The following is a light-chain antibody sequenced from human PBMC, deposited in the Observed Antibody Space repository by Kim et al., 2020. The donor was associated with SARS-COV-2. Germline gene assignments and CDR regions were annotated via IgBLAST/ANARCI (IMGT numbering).Light chain of an antibody. Sequence: SYELTQPPSVSVATGKTARITCGGNNIGSKSVHWYQQKPGQAPVLVIYYDSDRPSGIPERFSGSNSGNTATLTISRVEAGDEADYYCQVWDSSSDHPVFGGGTQLTV. CDR1: NIGSKS. V-gene: IGLV3-21*04. CDR3: QVWDSSSDHPV. J-gene: IGLJ3*02. CDR2: YDS.